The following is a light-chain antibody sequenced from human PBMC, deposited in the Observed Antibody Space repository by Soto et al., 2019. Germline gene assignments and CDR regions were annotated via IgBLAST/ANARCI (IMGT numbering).Light chain of an antibody. Sequence: EIGLTQSPGNQSLSPGERATLSCRASQSVSSSYLAWYQQKPGQAPRLLIYGASSRATGIPDRFSGSGSGTDFTLTISRLEPEDFAVYYCQKYGSSPRTFGQGTKVDIK. CDR2: GAS. V-gene: IGKV3-20*01. CDR1: QSVSSSY. CDR3: QKYGSSPRT. J-gene: IGKJ1*01.